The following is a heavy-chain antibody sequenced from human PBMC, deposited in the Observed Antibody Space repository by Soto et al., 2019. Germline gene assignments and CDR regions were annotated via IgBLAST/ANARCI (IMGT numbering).Heavy chain of an antibody. CDR1: GYTFTSYA. Sequence: VQLVQSGAEVKQPGASVKVSCKASGYTFTSYAMHWVRQAPGQRLEWMGWINAGNGNTKYSQKFQGRVTITRDTSASTAYMELSSLRSEDTAVYYCAREGGIQLWLGCWGQGTLVTVSS. V-gene: IGHV1-3*01. CDR3: AREGGIQLWLGC. J-gene: IGHJ4*02. D-gene: IGHD5-18*01. CDR2: INAGNGNT.